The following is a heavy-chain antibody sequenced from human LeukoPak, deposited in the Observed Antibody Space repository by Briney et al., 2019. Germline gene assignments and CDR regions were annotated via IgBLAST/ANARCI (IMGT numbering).Heavy chain of an antibody. J-gene: IGHJ3*02. CDR1: GGSISSSSYY. CDR2: IYYSGST. Sequence: SETLSLTCTVSGGSISSSSYYWGWIRQPPGKGLEWIGSIYYSGSTYYNPSLKSRVTISVDTSKNQFSLKLSSVTAADTAVYYCARAKNSGSYFASRFAFDIWGQGTMVTVSS. D-gene: IGHD1-26*01. CDR3: ARAKNSGSYFASRFAFDI. V-gene: IGHV4-39*01.